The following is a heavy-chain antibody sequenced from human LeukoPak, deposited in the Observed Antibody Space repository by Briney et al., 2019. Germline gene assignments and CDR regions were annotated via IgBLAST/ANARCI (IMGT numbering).Heavy chain of an antibody. V-gene: IGHV4-39*01. CDR3: ASRPTTWGFFDS. D-gene: IGHD4-17*01. J-gene: IGHJ4*02. CDR1: GGSISSSIYY. CDR2: IYFSGST. Sequence: SETQSLTCTVSGGSISSSIYYWAWIRQPPGKGLELIGSIYFSGSTAYSPSLKSRVNISVDTSKNQFSLKLSSVTAADTAVYFCASRPTTWGFFDSWGQGTLVTVSS.